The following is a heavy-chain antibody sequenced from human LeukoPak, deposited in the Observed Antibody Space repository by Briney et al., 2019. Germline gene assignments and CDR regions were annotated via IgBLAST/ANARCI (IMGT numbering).Heavy chain of an antibody. D-gene: IGHD2-8*01. J-gene: IGHJ6*02. V-gene: IGHV1-69*04. CDR2: IIPILGIA. Sequence: PVKVSCKASGGTFSSYAISWVRQAPGQGLEWMGRIIPILGIANYAQKFQGRVTITADKSTSTAYMELSSLRSEDTAVYYCARERVLMVYADYYYYGMDVWGQGTTVTVSS. CDR1: GGTFSSYA. CDR3: ARERVLMVYADYYYYGMDV.